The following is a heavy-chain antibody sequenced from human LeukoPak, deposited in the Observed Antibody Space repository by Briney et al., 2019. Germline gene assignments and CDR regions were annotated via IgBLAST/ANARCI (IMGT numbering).Heavy chain of an antibody. CDR3: GRSLDTYCTSTSCYPTMVF. Sequence: GGSLRLSCAASGFTFNSYSMNWVRQAPGKGLEWVSSIISSSSYIYYADSVRGRFTISRDNAKNSLYLQMNSLRAEDTAVYYCGRSLDTYCTSTSCYPTMVFWGQGTLVTVSS. CDR1: GFTFNSYS. CDR2: IISSSSYI. D-gene: IGHD2-2*01. J-gene: IGHJ4*02. V-gene: IGHV3-21*01.